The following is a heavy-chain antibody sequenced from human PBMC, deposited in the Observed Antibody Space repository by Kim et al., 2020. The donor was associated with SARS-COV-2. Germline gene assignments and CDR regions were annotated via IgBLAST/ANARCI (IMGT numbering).Heavy chain of an antibody. J-gene: IGHJ5*02. CDR3: ARGRIAAAGRRWWFDP. CDR2: INHSGST. CDR1: GGSFSGYY. D-gene: IGHD6-13*01. Sequence: SETLSLTCAVYGGSFSGYYWSWIRQPPGKGLEWIGEINHSGSTNYNPSLKSRVTISVDTSKNQFSLKLSSVTAADTAVYYCARGRIAAAGRRWWFDPWGQGTLVTVSS. V-gene: IGHV4-34*01.